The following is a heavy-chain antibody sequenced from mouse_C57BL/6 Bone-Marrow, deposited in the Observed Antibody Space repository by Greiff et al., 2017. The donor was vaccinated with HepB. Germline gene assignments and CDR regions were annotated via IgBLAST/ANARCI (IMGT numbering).Heavy chain of an antibody. CDR2: ISSGSSTI. V-gene: IGHV5-17*01. J-gene: IGHJ1*03. D-gene: IGHD1-1*01. CDR1: GFTFSDYG. CDR3: ARTTVVTYWYFDV. Sequence: EVQLQESGGGLVKPGGSLKLSCAASGFTFSDYGMHWVRQAPEKGLKWVAYISSGSSTIYYADTVKGRFTISRDNAKNTLFLQMTSLRSEDTAMYYCARTTVVTYWYFDVWGTGTTVTVSS.